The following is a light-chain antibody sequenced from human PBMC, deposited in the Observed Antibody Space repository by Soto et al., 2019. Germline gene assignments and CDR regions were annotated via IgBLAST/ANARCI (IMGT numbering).Light chain of an antibody. Sequence: QSVLTQPPSVSGAPGQRVTISCTGSSSNIGAGYDVHWYQQLPGTAPQLLTYGNSKRPSGVPDRFSGSKSGTSASLAITGLHAADEADYYCQAYDSSLSVVFGGGTKLTVL. V-gene: IGLV1-40*01. J-gene: IGLJ2*01. CDR1: SSNIGAGYD. CDR3: QAYDSSLSVV. CDR2: GNS.